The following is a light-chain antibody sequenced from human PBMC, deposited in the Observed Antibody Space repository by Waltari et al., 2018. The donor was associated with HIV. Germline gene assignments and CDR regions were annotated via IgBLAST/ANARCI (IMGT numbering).Light chain of an antibody. V-gene: IGKV3-15*01. Sequence: EILMTQSPATLSVSPGARATLSCRASQSVNSNLAWYQQKPGQTPRLLIYGTSTRATDLPARFSGSGSWTEFTLTISSLQSEYFAVYYCHHYNNWRETFGQGTRVEIK. J-gene: IGKJ1*01. CDR2: GTS. CDR3: HHYNNWRET. CDR1: QSVNSN.